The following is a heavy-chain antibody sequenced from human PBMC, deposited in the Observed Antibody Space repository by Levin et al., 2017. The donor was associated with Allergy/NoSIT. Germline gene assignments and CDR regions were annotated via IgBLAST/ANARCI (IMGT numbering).Heavy chain of an antibody. Sequence: PGGSLRLSCAASGFTFRNHGMHWVRQVPGKGLEWVAVIWHDGSEKYYADSVKGRFTISRDNSKNTLDLQMNSLRTEDTAMYFCVRLDADGQWGLFEYWGQGTLVTVSS. CDR2: IWHDGSEK. CDR1: GFTFRNHG. CDR3: VRLDADGQWGLFEY. J-gene: IGHJ4*02. D-gene: IGHD7-27*01. V-gene: IGHV3-33*01.